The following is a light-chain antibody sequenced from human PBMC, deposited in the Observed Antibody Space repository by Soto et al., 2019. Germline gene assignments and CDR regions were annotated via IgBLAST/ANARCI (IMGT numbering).Light chain of an antibody. V-gene: IGLV2-8*01. Sequence: QSALTQPPSASGSPGPSVTISCTVTSSDVGDYKFVSWYQQHPGKAPKLLIYEVSRRPSGVPDRFSGSKSGNTASLTVSGLQAEDEADYYCSSYAGNNNVVFGGGTKLTVL. CDR1: SSDVGDYKF. CDR3: SSYAGNNNVV. J-gene: IGLJ2*01. CDR2: EVS.